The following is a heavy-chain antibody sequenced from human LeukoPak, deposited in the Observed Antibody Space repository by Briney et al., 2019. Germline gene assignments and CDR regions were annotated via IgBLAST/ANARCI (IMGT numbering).Heavy chain of an antibody. V-gene: IGHV3-66*01. J-gene: IGHJ4*02. CDR2: IYSSGST. Sequence: GGSLRLSCAASGFTVSSNYMSWVRQAPGKGLEWVSVIYSSGSTYYADSVKGRFTISRDNAKNSLYLQMNSLRAEDTAVYYCAREYLEYYYDSSGYYDYWGQGTLVTVSS. D-gene: IGHD3-22*01. CDR1: GFTVSSNY. CDR3: AREYLEYYYDSSGYYDY.